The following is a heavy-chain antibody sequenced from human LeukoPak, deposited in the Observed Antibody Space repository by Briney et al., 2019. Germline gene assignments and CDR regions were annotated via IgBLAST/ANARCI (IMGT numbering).Heavy chain of an antibody. Sequence: KPSXXLSLTCAVYGDSLSGHYWTWIRQPPGKGLEWIGEISHRGSTIYNPSLKSRVTISVETSKNQFSLKLSSVTAADTAVYYCARDTPFRIWGRGTLVTVSS. D-gene: IGHD1-14*01. CDR3: ARDTPFRI. J-gene: IGHJ4*02. V-gene: IGHV4-34*01. CDR1: GDSLSGHY. CDR2: ISHRGST.